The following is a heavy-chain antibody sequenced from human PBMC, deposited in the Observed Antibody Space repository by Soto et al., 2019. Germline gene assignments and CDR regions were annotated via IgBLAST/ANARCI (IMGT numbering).Heavy chain of an antibody. CDR3: ARVVGGYYYGMDV. V-gene: IGHV4-4*02. Sequence: QVQLQESGPGLVKPSGTLSLTCAVSGGSISSSNWWSWVRQPPGKGLEWIGEIYHSGSTNNNPSLKSPDTISVDKSTNPFSLKLSSVPAADTAVYYCARVVGGYYYGMDVWGQGTTVTVSS. D-gene: IGHD2-2*01. J-gene: IGHJ6*02. CDR2: IYHSGST. CDR1: GGSISSSNW.